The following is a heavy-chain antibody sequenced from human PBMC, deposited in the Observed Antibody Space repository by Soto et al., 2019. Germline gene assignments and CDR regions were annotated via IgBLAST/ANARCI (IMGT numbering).Heavy chain of an antibody. J-gene: IGHJ6*03. CDR1: GGSISSSSYY. D-gene: IGHD6-6*01. CDR2: IYYSGST. Sequence: PSETLSLTCTVSGGSISSSSYYWGWIRQPPGKGLEWIGSIYYSGSTYYNPSLKSRVTISVDTSKNQFSLRLSSVTAADTAVYYCVRGSSEHYYYYYYMDVWGKGPTVTVSS. CDR3: VRGSSEHYYYYYYMDV. V-gene: IGHV4-39*01.